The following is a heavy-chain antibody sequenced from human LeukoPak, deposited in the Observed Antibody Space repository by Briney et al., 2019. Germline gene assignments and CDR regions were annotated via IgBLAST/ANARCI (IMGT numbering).Heavy chain of an antibody. CDR2: INTGNGNT. J-gene: IGHJ4*02. Sequence: ASVKVSCKASGYTFTNYAMHWVRQAPGQRLEWMGWINTGNGNTEYSQKFQGRVTITRDTSASTAYMELSSLRSEDTAVYYCATSFTVVPAAMNYWGQGTLVTVSS. CDR3: ATSFTVVPAAMNY. V-gene: IGHV1-3*04. D-gene: IGHD2-2*01. CDR1: GYTFTNYA.